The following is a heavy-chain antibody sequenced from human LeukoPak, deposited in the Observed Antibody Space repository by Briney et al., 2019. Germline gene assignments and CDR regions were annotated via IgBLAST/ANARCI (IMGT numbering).Heavy chain of an antibody. J-gene: IGHJ6*03. CDR3: ARGRRDGYTLYYMDV. V-gene: IGHV4-39*01. CDR1: GGSITSSSYY. Sequence: SETLSLTCTVSGGSITSSSYYWGWIRQPPGKGLEWIGSIYYSGSTYYNPSVKSRVTISVDTSKNQFSLKLSSVTAADTAVYCCARGRRDGYTLYYMDVWAKGTTVTVSS. D-gene: IGHD5-24*01. CDR2: IYYSGST.